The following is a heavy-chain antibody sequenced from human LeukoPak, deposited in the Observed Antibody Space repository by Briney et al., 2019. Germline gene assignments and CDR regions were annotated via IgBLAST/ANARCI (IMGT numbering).Heavy chain of an antibody. Sequence: ASVKVSCKASGYTFTGYYMHWVRQAPGQGLEWMGWINPNSDGTNYAQKFQGRVTMTRDTSISTAYMELSRLRSDDTAVYYCARASSSDWFDPWGQGTLVTVSS. V-gene: IGHV1-2*02. CDR2: INPNSDGT. CDR1: GYTFTGYY. D-gene: IGHD6-6*01. CDR3: ARASSSDWFDP. J-gene: IGHJ5*02.